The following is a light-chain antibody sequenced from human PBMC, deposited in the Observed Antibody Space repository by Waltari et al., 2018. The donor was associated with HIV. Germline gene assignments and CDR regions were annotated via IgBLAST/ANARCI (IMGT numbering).Light chain of an antibody. J-gene: IGKJ1*01. CDR3: QQDYNLPGT. CDR1: QSVSSSY. V-gene: IGKV3D-7*01. CDR2: CAS. Sequence: EIVMTQSPATLSLSPGERATLSCRASQSVSSSYLSWYQQRPGQTPRLLIYCASTRATGIPARFSGSGSETDFTLTISSLQPEDFAVYYCQQDYNLPGTFGQGTKVEIK.